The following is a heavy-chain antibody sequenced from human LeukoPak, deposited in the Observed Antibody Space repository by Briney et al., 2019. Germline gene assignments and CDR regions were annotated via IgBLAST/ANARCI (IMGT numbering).Heavy chain of an antibody. CDR2: ISVYNGNT. Sequence: PSVKVSGKASGYTFTSYVLISVRQAPGQGVEGMGWISVYNGNTNYAQRLQGRVTMTTDTSTRTAYMELRTLRSDDTAVYYCARDLRSVYSAYDSRDYWGQGTLVTVSS. CDR1: GYTFTSYV. V-gene: IGHV1-18*01. D-gene: IGHD5-12*01. J-gene: IGHJ4*02. CDR3: ARDLRSVYSAYDSRDY.